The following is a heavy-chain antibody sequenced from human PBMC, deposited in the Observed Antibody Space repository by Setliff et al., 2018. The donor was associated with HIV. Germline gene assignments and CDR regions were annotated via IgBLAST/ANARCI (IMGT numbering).Heavy chain of an antibody. CDR1: GGSFSGYY. V-gene: IGHV4-34*01. Sequence: SETLSLTCAVYGGSFSGYYWSWIRQPPGKGLEWIGEINHSGSTNYNPSLKSRVTISVDTSKNQFSLKLSSVTAADTAVYYCARIPQLLDYAMDVWGQGTTVTVS. J-gene: IGHJ6*02. CDR2: INHSGST. D-gene: IGHD2-2*01. CDR3: ARIPQLLDYAMDV.